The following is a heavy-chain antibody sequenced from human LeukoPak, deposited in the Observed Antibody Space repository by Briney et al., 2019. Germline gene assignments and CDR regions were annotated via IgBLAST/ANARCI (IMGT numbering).Heavy chain of an antibody. CDR1: GGSISSYY. CDR3: ARHDWLLLFDY. Sequence: SETLSLTCTVSGGSISSYYWSWIRQPPGKGLEWIGYIYYSGSTSYNPSLKSRVTISVDTSRNQFSLKVSSVTAADTAVYYCARHDWLLLFDYWGQGTLVTVSS. J-gene: IGHJ4*02. V-gene: IGHV4-59*01. D-gene: IGHD3-9*01. CDR2: IYYSGST.